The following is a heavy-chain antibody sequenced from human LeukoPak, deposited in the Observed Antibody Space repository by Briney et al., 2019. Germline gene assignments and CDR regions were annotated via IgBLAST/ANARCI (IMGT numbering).Heavy chain of an antibody. J-gene: IGHJ4*02. V-gene: IGHV3-21*01. Sequence: GGSLRLSCAASGFTFSSYSMNWVRQAPGKGLEWVSSISSSSTYIYYADSVKGRFTISRDNAKNSLYLQMNSLRAEDTAVYYCARIIPLYSGSPLDYWGQGTLVTVSS. CDR3: ARIIPLYSGSPLDY. CDR1: GFTFSSYS. D-gene: IGHD1-26*01. CDR2: ISSSSTYI.